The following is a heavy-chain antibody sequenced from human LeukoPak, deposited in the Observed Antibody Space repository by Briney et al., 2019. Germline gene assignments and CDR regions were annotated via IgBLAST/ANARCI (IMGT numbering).Heavy chain of an antibody. D-gene: IGHD3-3*01. CDR3: ARVVLYDFWSGYYPTGYGMDV. V-gene: IGHV4-34*01. Sequence: SETLSLTCAVYGGSFSGYYWSWIRQPPGKGLEWIGEINHSGSTNYNPSLKSRVTISVDTSKNQSSLKLSSVTAADTAVYYCARVVLYDFWSGYYPTGYGMDVWGQGTTVTVSS. CDR2: INHSGST. CDR1: GGSFSGYY. J-gene: IGHJ6*02.